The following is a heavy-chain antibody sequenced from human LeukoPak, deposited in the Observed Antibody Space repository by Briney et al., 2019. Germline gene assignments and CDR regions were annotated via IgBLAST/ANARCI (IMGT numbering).Heavy chain of an antibody. CDR3: AREGRRYSSGEYYFDY. V-gene: IGHV3-74*01. Sequence: GGSLRLSCAASGFTFSSYWMHWVRQAPGKGLVWVSRINSDGSSTSYADSVKGRFTISRDNAKNTLYLQMNSLRAEDTAVYYCAREGRRYSSGEYYFDYWGQGTLVTVSS. D-gene: IGHD6-19*01. CDR1: GFTFSSYW. J-gene: IGHJ4*02. CDR2: INSDGSST.